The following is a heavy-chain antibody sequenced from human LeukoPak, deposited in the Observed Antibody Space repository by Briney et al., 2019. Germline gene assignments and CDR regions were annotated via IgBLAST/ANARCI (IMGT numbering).Heavy chain of an antibody. V-gene: IGHV4-38-2*02. CDR3: ARESSAVAHTMMRDWLDP. CDR2: INHSGGT. CDR1: GYSINFGHL. J-gene: IGHJ5*02. Sequence: PSETLSLTCDVSGYSINFGHLWGWIRQPPGKGLEWIASINHSGGTYCTPSLKSRVTISVDTLKNQFSLKVTSVTAEDTAMYFCARESSAVAHTMMRDWLDPWGQGTLVTVSS. D-gene: IGHD3-22*01.